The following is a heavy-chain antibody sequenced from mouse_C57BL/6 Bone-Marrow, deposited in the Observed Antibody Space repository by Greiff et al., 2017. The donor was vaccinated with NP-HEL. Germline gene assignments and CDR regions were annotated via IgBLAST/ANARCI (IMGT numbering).Heavy chain of an antibody. D-gene: IGHD1-2*01. Sequence: ESGPGLVKPSQSLSLTCSVTGYSITSGYYWNWIRQFPGNKLEWMGYISYDGSNNYNPSLKNRISITRDTSKNQFFLKLNSGTTEDTATYYCAREGSVLRPGYWYFDVWGTGTTVTVSS. CDR2: ISYDGSN. J-gene: IGHJ1*03. V-gene: IGHV3-6*01. CDR1: GYSITSGYY. CDR3: AREGSVLRPGYWYFDV.